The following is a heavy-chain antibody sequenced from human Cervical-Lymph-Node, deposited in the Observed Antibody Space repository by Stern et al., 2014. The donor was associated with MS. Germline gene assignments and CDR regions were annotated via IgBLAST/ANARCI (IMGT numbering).Heavy chain of an antibody. CDR1: GSTFPTYG. J-gene: IGHJ6*02. CDR2: IRDYNGDT. V-gene: IGHV1-18*01. D-gene: IGHD2-21*01. Sequence: VQLVESGPEVKKPGASVKVSCKAYGSTFPTYGIYWVRQAPGQGLEWMGWIRDYNGDTNSAQKLQGRVTMTKDTSTNTAYMELRSLTSDDTAVYYCAQSLAYYGMDVWGQGTTVTVSS. CDR3: AQSLAYYGMDV.